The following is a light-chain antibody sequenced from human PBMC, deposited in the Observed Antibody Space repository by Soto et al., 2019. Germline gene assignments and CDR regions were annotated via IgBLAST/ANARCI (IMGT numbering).Light chain of an antibody. CDR1: QSVSTN. Sequence: EIVLTHSPATLSLSPVERATLSFRSSQSVSTNLAWYLQKPGQAPRLLIYDASTRATGIPGRFSASGSGTEFTLTISSLQSEDFAIYYCQQYFNWPPITFGQGTRLEIK. CDR2: DAS. J-gene: IGKJ5*01. CDR3: QQYFNWPPIT. V-gene: IGKV3-15*01.